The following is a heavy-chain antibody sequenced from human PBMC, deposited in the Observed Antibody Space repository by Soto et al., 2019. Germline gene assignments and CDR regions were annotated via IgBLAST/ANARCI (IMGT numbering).Heavy chain of an antibody. V-gene: IGHV1-18*01. J-gene: IGHJ4*02. CDR3: ARWNAVAGYFDY. D-gene: IGHD6-19*01. CDR2: ISAYNGNT. CDR1: GYTFTSYG. Sequence: ASVKVSCKASGYTFTSYGISWVRQAPGQGLEWMVCISAYNGNTNYAQKLQGRVTMTTDTSTSTAYMELRSLRSDDTAVYYCARWNAVAGYFDYWGQGTLVTVSS.